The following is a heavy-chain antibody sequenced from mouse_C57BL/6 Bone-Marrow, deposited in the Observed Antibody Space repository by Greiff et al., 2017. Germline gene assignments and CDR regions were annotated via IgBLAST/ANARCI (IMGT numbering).Heavy chain of an antibody. D-gene: IGHD1-1*01. V-gene: IGHV1-55*01. CDR1: GYTFTSYW. J-gene: IGHJ4*01. CDR3: ARPPITTVVEGVYAMDY. Sequence: QVQLQQPGAELVKPGASVKMSCKASGYTFTSYWITWVKQRPGQGLEWIGDIYPGSGSTNYNEKFKSKATLTVDTSSRTAYMQLSSLTSEDSAVYYCARPPITTVVEGVYAMDYWGQGTSVTVSS. CDR2: IYPGSGST.